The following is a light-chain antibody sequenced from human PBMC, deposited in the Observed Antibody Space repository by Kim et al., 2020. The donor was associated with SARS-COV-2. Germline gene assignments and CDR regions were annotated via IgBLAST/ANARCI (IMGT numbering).Light chain of an antibody. CDR1: QSISSL. J-gene: IGKJ3*01. V-gene: IGKV1-5*01. Sequence: ASVGDRVTITCRASQSISSLLAWYQQKPGKAPQLLIYDASNLESGVPSRFSGSGSGTEFTLTIGSLQPDDFATYYCQQYNSFPFTFGPGTKVDIK. CDR2: DAS. CDR3: QQYNSFPFT.